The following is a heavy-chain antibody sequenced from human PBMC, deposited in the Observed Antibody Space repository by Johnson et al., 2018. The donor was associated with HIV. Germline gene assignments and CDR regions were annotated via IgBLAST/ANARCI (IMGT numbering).Heavy chain of an antibody. CDR3: ARDGVYSSPWDAFDI. Sequence: VQLVESGGGLVQPGRSLRLSCAASGFTFSNYWMSWVRQAPGKGLEWVANVNEDGSEEYYVDSVEGRLTISRDNAKNSLYLQIDSLRAGDTAVYYCARDGVYSSPWDAFDIWGQGTMVTVSP. J-gene: IGHJ3*02. D-gene: IGHD6-19*01. CDR2: VNEDGSEE. V-gene: IGHV3-7*05. CDR1: GFTFSNYW.